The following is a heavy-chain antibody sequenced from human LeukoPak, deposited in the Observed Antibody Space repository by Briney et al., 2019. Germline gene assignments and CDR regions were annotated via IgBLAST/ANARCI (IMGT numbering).Heavy chain of an antibody. Sequence: SQTLSLTCSVSGGSISSGLYYWGWIRQPAGEGLEWIGCIYPSVATNYNPSLKSRVTISIDTSANQFSLKLNSVTAADTAVYFCARWNNDVLTGYYDSFDYWGQGILVTVSS. D-gene: IGHD3-9*01. CDR2: IYPSVAT. V-gene: IGHV4-61*02. CDR3: ARWNNDVLTGYYDSFDY. J-gene: IGHJ4*02. CDR1: GGSISSGLYY.